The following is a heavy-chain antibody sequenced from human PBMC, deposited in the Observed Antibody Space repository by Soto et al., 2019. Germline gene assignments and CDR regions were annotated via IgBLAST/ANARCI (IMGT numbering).Heavy chain of an antibody. V-gene: IGHV1-69*13. CDR2: IIPIFGTA. D-gene: IGHD3-22*01. J-gene: IGHJ4*02. Sequence: ASVKVSCKASGGTFSSYAISWVRQAPGQGLEWMGGIIPIFGTANYAQKFQGRVTITADESTSTAYMELSSLRSEDTAVYYCASPQYDSSGYLDYWGQGTLVTVS. CDR1: GGTFSSYA. CDR3: ASPQYDSSGYLDY.